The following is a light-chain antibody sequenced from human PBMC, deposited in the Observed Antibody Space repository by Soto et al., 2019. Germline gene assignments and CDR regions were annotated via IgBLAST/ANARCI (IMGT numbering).Light chain of an antibody. CDR1: SSNIGAGYD. CDR2: GNS. V-gene: IGLV1-40*01. J-gene: IGLJ1*01. Sequence: QSVLTQPPSVSGAPGQRVTISCTGSSSNIGAGYDVHWYQQLPGTAPKLLIYGNSNRPSGVPDRFSGSKSGTSASLAITGLQGEDEADYFCQSYDSRLGGFYFFRTGTKLTVL. CDR3: QSYDSRLGGFYF.